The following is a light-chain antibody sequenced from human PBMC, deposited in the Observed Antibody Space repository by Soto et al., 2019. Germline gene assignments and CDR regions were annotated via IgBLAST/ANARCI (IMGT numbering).Light chain of an antibody. J-gene: IGKJ1*01. Sequence: DIQMTQSPSSLSASVGDRVTITCRASQSISRYLNWYQQKPGKAPKLLIYEASSLQSGVPSRFSGSGSGTDFTLSISSLQPEDFATYYCQQSDTTPWTFVQGTRVEIK. CDR1: QSISRY. CDR2: EAS. V-gene: IGKV1-39*01. CDR3: QQSDTTPWT.